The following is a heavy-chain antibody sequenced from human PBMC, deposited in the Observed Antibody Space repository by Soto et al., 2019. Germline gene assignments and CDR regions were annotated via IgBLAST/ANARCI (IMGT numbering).Heavy chain of an antibody. CDR1: GGSISSYF. CDR2: IYYSGST. Sequence: SETLSLTCTVSGGSISSYFWTWIRQPPGKGLEWIGYIYYSGSTNYNPSLKSRVTISVDTSKNQFSLKLSSVTAADTAVYYCARHGRNYYDGSGYLSFGYWGQGTLVTVSS. D-gene: IGHD3-22*01. J-gene: IGHJ4*02. V-gene: IGHV4-59*08. CDR3: ARHGRNYYDGSGYLSFGY.